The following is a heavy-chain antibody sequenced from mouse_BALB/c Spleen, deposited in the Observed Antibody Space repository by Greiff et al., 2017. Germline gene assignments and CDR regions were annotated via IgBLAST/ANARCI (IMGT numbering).Heavy chain of an antibody. CDR2: INSNGGST. V-gene: IGHV5-6-3*01. D-gene: IGHD2-10*02. J-gene: IGHJ4*01. Sequence: EVKLVESGGGLVQPGGSLKLSCAASGFTFSSYGMSWVRQTPDKRLELVATINSNGGSTYYPDSVKGRFTISRDNAKNTLYLQMSSLKSEDTAMYYCARGEYGNYYYAMDYWGQGTSVTVSS. CDR3: ARGEYGNYYYAMDY. CDR1: GFTFSSYG.